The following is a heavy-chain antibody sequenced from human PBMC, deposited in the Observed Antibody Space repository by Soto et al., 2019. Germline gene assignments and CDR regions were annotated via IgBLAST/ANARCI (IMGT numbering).Heavy chain of an antibody. D-gene: IGHD2-2*01. CDR3: ARVPSVVAPGNDYFGLDV. V-gene: IGHV5-51*01. CDR1: GYSFNYYW. Sequence: PGESLKISCKGSGYSFNYYWIAWVRQMPGKGLEWMGIIYPNDADTRYSPSFQGQVTISADKSTSTAYLQWTSLKTSDTATYYCARVPSVVAPGNDYFGLDVWGQGTTVTGSS. J-gene: IGHJ6*02. CDR2: IYPNDADT.